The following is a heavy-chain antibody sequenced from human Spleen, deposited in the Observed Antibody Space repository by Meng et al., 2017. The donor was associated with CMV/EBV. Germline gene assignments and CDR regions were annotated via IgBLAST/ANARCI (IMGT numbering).Heavy chain of an antibody. D-gene: IGHD3-10*01. CDR2: IHPNSGET. Sequence: ASVKVSCKASGYTFTDYYIHWVRQAPGQGLEWIGWIHPNSGETTYEQRFQGRVTMTRDTSINTVYMEMSSLRSDDTAVYYCARDGSGRSDYWGQGTLVTVSS. J-gene: IGHJ4*02. CDR1: GYTFTDYY. V-gene: IGHV1-2*02. CDR3: ARDGSGRSDY.